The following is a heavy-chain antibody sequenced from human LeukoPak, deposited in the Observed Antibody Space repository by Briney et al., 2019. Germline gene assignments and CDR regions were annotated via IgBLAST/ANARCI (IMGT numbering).Heavy chain of an antibody. CDR1: GFPFSSYG. J-gene: IGHJ4*02. CDR2: LVYDARS. Sequence: PGTSLRLSCAASGFPFSSYGMHWVCQAPGKGLEWVARLVYDARSDYANSVKGRFSISRDDSKNTLFLDMSNLRVEDTALYYCARDLSAAFDFWGQGVLVTVSS. CDR3: ARDLSAAFDF. D-gene: IGHD6-25*01. V-gene: IGHV3-33*01.